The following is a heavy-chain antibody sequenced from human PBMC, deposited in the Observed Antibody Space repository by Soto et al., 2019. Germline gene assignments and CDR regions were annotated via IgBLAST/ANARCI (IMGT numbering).Heavy chain of an antibody. CDR2: IYYSGST. CDR1: GGSISSGGYY. J-gene: IGHJ4*02. Sequence: KTSETLSLTCAVSGGSISSGGYYWSWIRQPPGKGLEWIGYIYYSGSTNYNPSLKSRVTISVDTSKNQFSLKLSSVTAADTAVYYCARRYGYSFDYWGQGTLVTVSS. D-gene: IGHD1-1*01. V-gene: IGHV4-61*08. CDR3: ARRYGYSFDY.